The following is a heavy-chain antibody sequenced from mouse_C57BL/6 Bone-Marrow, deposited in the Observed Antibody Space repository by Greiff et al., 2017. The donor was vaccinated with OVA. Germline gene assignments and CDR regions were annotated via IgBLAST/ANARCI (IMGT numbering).Heavy chain of an antibody. J-gene: IGHJ2*01. CDR2: IYPGSGST. Sequence: QVQLKESGPELVKPGASVKMSCKASGYTFTSYWITWVKQRPGQGLEWIGDIYPGSGSTNYNEKFKSKATLTVDTSSSTAYMQLSSLTSEDSAVYYCARSRAAQNYWGQGTTLTVSS. CDR1: GYTFTSYW. CDR3: ARSRAAQNY. D-gene: IGHD3-2*02. V-gene: IGHV1-55*01.